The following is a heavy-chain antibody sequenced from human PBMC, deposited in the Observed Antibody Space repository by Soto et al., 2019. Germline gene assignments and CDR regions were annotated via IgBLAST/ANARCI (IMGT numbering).Heavy chain of an antibody. V-gene: IGHV4-38-2*02. CDR1: GFAISRGYY. Sequence: SETLSLTCIVAGFAISRGYYWSWVRQPPGKGLEWIGSIYPSVSSYHNPSLETRVRLSIDTSKNQFTLNLTSVTAADTALYYCAREKVGTTFFDNWGQGIQVTVYS. CDR3: AREKVGTTFFDN. CDR2: IYPSVSS. J-gene: IGHJ4*02. D-gene: IGHD1-1*01.